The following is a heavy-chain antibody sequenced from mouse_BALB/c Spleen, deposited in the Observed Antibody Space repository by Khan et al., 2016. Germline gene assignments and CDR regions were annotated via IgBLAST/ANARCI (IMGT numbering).Heavy chain of an antibody. CDR3: GSDHYDEVYYAMDY. J-gene: IGHJ4*01. V-gene: IGHV3-1*02. CDR1: GYSISSGYR. D-gene: IGHD1-2*01. Sequence: EVQLQESGPDLVKPSQSLSLTCTVTGYSISSGYRWHWIRQFPGNKLEWMGCIRYSGSTNHNPSLKSRIFSTRYATTNSFFLHVNSVTRKDAATCYCGSDHYDEVYYAMDYWGQGTSVTVSS. CDR2: IRYSGST.